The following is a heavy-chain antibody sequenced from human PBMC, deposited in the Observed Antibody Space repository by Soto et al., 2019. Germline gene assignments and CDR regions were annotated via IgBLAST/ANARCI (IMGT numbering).Heavy chain of an antibody. Sequence: QAQLVQSGGAVKKPGASVKVSCRASGYTFTSYGYAWVRQAPGQGLEWMGWISAYNSDTNYAQKFQGTVTLTTVTTRATAHIELRNLVSDDSGVYYCARSGAYCTGITVLFDSFWGLGILFTVSS. D-gene: IGHD2-8*01. V-gene: IGHV1-18*01. CDR3: ARSGAYCTGITVLFDSF. CDR1: GYTFTSYG. J-gene: IGHJ4*02. CDR2: ISAYNSDT.